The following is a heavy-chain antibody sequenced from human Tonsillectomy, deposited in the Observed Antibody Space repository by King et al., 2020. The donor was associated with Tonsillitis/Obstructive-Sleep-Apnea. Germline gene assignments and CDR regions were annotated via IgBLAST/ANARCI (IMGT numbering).Heavy chain of an antibody. J-gene: IGHJ4*02. Sequence: VQLVESGGGVVQPGRSLRLSCAASGFTFSNYAMHWVRQAPGKGLEWVTVISYDGSNRYYADSVKGRFTISRDNSKNTLYLQMNSLRAEDTAVYYCARVTYYYDSSNYGAYFDYWGQGTLVTVSS. CDR1: GFTFSNYA. V-gene: IGHV3-30*04. CDR2: ISYDGSNR. CDR3: ARVTYYYDSSNYGAYFDY. D-gene: IGHD3-22*01.